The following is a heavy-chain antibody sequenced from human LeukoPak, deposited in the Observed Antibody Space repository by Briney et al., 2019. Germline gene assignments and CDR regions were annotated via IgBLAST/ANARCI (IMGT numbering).Heavy chain of an antibody. Sequence: GGSLRLSCAASGFTFSSYAMSWVRQAPGKGLEWVSAISGSGGSTYYADSVKGRFTISRDKSKNTLYLQMNSLRAEDTAVHYCAKDSGYCSSTTCRLDYWGQGTLVTVSS. J-gene: IGHJ4*02. CDR2: ISGSGGST. V-gene: IGHV3-23*01. CDR1: GFTFSSYA. D-gene: IGHD2-2*01. CDR3: AKDSGYCSSTTCRLDY.